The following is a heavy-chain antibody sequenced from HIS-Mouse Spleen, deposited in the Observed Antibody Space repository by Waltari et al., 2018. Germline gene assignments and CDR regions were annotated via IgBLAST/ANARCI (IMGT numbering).Heavy chain of an antibody. CDR1: GGSISSSSYY. CDR3: ARGGPLMGGYYFDY. Sequence: QLQLQESGPGLVKPSDTLSLTCTVSGGSISSSSYYWGWIRQPPGKGLEWIGSIYYSGSTYYNPSLKSRVTISVDTSKNQFSLKLSSVTAADTAVYYCARGGPLMGGYYFDYWGQGTLVTVSS. D-gene: IGHD2-8*01. J-gene: IGHJ4*02. CDR2: IYYSGST. V-gene: IGHV4-39*07.